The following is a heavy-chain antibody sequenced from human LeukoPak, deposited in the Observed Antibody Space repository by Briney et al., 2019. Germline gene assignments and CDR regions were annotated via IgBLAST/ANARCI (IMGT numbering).Heavy chain of an antibody. CDR1: GGSISTYY. Sequence: SETLSLTCTASGGSISTYYWSWIRQPPGKGLEGIGYIYYSGSTNYNPSLKSRVTISVDTSKNQFSLKLSSVTAADTAAYYCARAGCSGGSCYSPSAYGMDVWGKGTTVTVSS. V-gene: IGHV4-59*01. D-gene: IGHD2-15*01. CDR2: IYYSGST. J-gene: IGHJ6*04. CDR3: ARAGCSGGSCYSPSAYGMDV.